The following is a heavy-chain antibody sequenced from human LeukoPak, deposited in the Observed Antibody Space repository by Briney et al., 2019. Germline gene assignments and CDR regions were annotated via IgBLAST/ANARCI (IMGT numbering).Heavy chain of an antibody. Sequence: SETLSLTCAAYGGSFSGYYWSWIRQPPGKGLEWIGEINHSGSTNYNPSLKSRVTISVDTSKNQFSLKLSSVTAADTAVYYCARGYRNIVVVPAAHFDYWGQGTLVTVSS. J-gene: IGHJ4*02. CDR1: GGSFSGYY. CDR3: ARGYRNIVVVPAAHFDY. D-gene: IGHD2-2*01. CDR2: INHSGST. V-gene: IGHV4-34*01.